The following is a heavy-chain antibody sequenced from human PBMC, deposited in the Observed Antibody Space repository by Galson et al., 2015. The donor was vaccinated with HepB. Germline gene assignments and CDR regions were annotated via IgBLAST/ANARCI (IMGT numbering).Heavy chain of an antibody. J-gene: IGHJ6*03. V-gene: IGHV3-20*01. CDR2: INWNGGST. CDR3: ARVGYCSSTSCYRGGYYYYYMDV. CDR1: GFTFDDYG. D-gene: IGHD2-2*02. Sequence: SLRLSCAASGFTFDDYGMSWVRQAPGKGLEWVSGINWNGGSTGYADSVKGRFTISRDNAKNSLYLQMNSLRAEDTALYHCARVGYCSSTSCYRGGYYYYYMDVWGKGTTVTVSS.